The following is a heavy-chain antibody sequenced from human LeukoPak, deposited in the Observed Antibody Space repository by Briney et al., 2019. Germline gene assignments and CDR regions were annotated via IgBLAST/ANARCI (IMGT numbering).Heavy chain of an antibody. CDR1: GFSFSDYV. V-gene: IGHV3-30*04. J-gene: IGHJ4*02. D-gene: IGHD1-14*01. Sequence: GRSLRVSCAASGFSFSDYVFHWVRQSPDKGLEWVALIGSNGSKKYYSDSVQGRFTIPRDNSKNTLFLEMNSLRGGDSAVYYCARQMTTTRLFDSWGQGTLVIVSS. CDR3: ARQMTTTRLFDS. CDR2: IGSNGSKK.